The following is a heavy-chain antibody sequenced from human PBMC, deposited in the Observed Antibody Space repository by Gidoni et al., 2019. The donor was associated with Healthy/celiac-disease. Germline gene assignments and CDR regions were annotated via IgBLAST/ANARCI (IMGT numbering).Heavy chain of an antibody. D-gene: IGHD1-26*01. CDR3: ARVQGWDTVDYYYYYGMDV. CDR2: MNPNSGNT. V-gene: IGHV1-8*01. Sequence: QVQLVQSGAEVKKPGASVKVSCKASGYTFTSYDINWVRQATGQGLEWMGWMNPNSGNTGYAQKFQGRVTMTRNTSISTAYMELSSLRSEDTAVYYCARVQGWDTVDYYYYYGMDVWGQGTTVTVSS. CDR1: GYTFTSYD. J-gene: IGHJ6*02.